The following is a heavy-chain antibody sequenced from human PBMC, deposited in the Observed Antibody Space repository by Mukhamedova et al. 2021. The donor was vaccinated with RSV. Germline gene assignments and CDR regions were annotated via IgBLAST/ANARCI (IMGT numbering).Heavy chain of an antibody. D-gene: IGHD6-19*01. J-gene: IGHJ4*02. Sequence: EYMGIIYPDDSDTAYSPSFQGQVTISADKSTTTAYLQWSSLRASDTAMYYCARRAGYSAAWSDLDYWGQGTLVTVSS. V-gene: IGHV5-51*01. CDR3: ARRAGYSAAWSDLDY. CDR2: IYPDDSDT.